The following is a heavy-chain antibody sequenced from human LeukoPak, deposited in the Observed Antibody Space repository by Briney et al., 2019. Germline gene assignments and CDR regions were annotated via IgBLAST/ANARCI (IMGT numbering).Heavy chain of an antibody. CDR3: AKHTRGWYSQFDY. J-gene: IGHJ4*02. D-gene: IGHD1-1*01. Sequence: PGGSLRLSCAASGFTFSSYAMHWVRQAPGKGLEWVAVISYDGSNKYYADSVKGRFTISRDNSKNTLYLQMNSLRAEDTAVYYCAKHTRGWYSQFDYWGQGTLVTVSS. CDR1: GFTFSSYA. V-gene: IGHV3-30-3*02. CDR2: ISYDGSNK.